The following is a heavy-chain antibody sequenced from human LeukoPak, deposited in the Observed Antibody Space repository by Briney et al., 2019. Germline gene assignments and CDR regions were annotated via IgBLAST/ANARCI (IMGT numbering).Heavy chain of an antibody. D-gene: IGHD6-13*01. J-gene: IGHJ4*02. V-gene: IGHV3-30-3*01. CDR3: ARDRGYSSSFGY. Sequence: GGSLRLSCAASGFTFSSYAMHWVRQAPGKGLEWVAVISYDGSNKYYADSVKGRFTISRDNSKNTLYLQMNSLRAEDTAVYYCARDRGYSSSFGYWGQGTLVTVSS. CDR1: GFTFSSYA. CDR2: ISYDGSNK.